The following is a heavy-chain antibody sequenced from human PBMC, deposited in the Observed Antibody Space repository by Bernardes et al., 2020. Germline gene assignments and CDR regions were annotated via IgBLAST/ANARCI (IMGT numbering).Heavy chain of an antibody. Sequence: GGPLRLSCAYSGLIFGGYWMHWVRQVPGKGLVWVSRINGDGSTTNYADSVKGRFTISRDNAKNTLYLQMNSLRAEDTAIYYCAGPTSADWGQGTLVTVSS. D-gene: IGHD6-19*01. CDR3: AGPTSAD. J-gene: IGHJ4*02. CDR1: GLIFGGYW. CDR2: INGDGSTT. V-gene: IGHV3-74*01.